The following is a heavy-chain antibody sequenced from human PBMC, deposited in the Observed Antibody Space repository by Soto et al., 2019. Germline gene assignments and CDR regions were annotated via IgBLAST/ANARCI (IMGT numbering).Heavy chain of an antibody. J-gene: IGHJ5*01. V-gene: IGHV4-61*01. Sequence: QVQLQESGPGLVKPSETLSLTCSVSGGSVSSGSYYWSWIRQPPGKGLEWIGSVFHSGSTNYNPSLKSRISISVDTSKNQFSLTLNSVTAADTAVYYCATDSGGPPLNRFDSWGHGTLVTVSS. CDR1: GGSVSSGSYY. CDR2: VFHSGST. CDR3: ATDSGGPPLNRFDS. D-gene: IGHD3-16*01.